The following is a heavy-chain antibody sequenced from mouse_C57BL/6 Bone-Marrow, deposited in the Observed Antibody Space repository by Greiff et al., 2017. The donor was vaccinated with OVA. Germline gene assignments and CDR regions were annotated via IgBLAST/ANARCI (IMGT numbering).Heavy chain of an antibody. Sequence: EVHLVESGPELVKPGASVKISCKASGYSFTDYNMNWVKQSNGKSLEWIGVINPNYGTTSYNQKFKGKATLTVDQSSSTAYMQLNSLTSEDSAVYYCARPYYSNPWFAYWGQGTLVTVSA. V-gene: IGHV1-39*01. J-gene: IGHJ3*01. D-gene: IGHD2-5*01. CDR3: ARPYYSNPWFAY. CDR1: GYSFTDYN. CDR2: INPNYGTT.